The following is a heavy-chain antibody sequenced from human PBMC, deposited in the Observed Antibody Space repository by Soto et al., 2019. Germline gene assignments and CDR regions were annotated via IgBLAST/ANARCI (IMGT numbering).Heavy chain of an antibody. CDR1: GGSVSSGSYY. D-gene: IGHD2-8*01. CDR2: IYYSGST. J-gene: IGHJ5*02. V-gene: IGHV4-61*03. Sequence: QVQLQESGPGLVKPSETLSLTCTVSGGSVSSGSYYWSWIRQPPGKGLEWIGYIYYSGSTNYNPSRTSRVTISVDTSKNHFSLKLSSVTAADTAVYYCARDRRWYWFDPWCQGTLVTVSS. CDR3: ARDRRWYWFDP.